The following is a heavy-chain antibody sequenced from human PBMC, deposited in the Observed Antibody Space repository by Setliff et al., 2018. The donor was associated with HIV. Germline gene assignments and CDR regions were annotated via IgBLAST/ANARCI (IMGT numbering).Heavy chain of an antibody. V-gene: IGHV3-30*03. D-gene: IGHD1-1*01. CDR3: ASARIPTGGTSTSFDY. CDR1: GFTFKDFA. J-gene: IGHJ4*02. CDR2: ISYDGSRI. Sequence: LSLSCVASGFTFKDFAMYWVRQAPGKGLEWVSAISYDGSRIQYADSVKGRFTISRDNSKNTLYLQVNSLRPEDTAVYHCASARIPTGGTSTSFDYWGQGTLVTVSS.